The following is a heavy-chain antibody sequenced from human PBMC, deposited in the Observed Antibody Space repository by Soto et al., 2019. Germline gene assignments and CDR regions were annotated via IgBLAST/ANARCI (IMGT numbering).Heavy chain of an antibody. V-gene: IGHV4-30-4*01. CDR3: ARVLYSSGYYYYYNYGMDV. J-gene: IGHJ6*02. CDR1: GGSISSGGCY. CDR2: IYYSGST. D-gene: IGHD3-22*01. Sequence: QTLSLTCTVSGGSISSGGCYWSWIRQPPGKGLEWIGYIYYSGSTYYNPSLKSRVTISVDTSKNQFSLKLSSVTAADTAVYYCARVLYSSGYYYYYNYGMDVWGQGTTVTVSS.